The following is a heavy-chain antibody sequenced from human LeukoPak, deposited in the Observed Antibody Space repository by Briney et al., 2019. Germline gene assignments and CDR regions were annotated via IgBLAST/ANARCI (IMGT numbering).Heavy chain of an antibody. CDR2: INPNSGGT. D-gene: IGHD3-16*01. J-gene: IGHJ5*02. V-gene: IGHV1-2*02. CDR1: GYSFTNYY. CDR3: ARADRLHGGPYLIGP. Sequence: ASVKVSCKTSGYSFTNYYMHWVRQAPGRGLEWMGWINPNSGGTSSAQKFQGRVTMTRDTSITTVYMEVNWLTSDDTAMYYCARADRLHGGPYLIGPWGQGTPVTVSS.